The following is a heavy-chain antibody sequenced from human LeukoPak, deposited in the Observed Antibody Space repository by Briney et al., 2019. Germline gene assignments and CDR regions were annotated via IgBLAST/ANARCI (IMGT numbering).Heavy chain of an antibody. J-gene: IGHJ4*02. CDR3: ARDPGSGYEEHFDY. D-gene: IGHD5-12*01. CDR1: GFTFSSYG. Sequence: PGGSLRLSCAASGFTFSSYGMHWVRQAPGKGLEWVAFIRYDGTNKYYADSVKGRFTISRDNYKNTLYLKMNNLRAEDTAVYYCARDPGSGYEEHFDYWGQGTLVTVSS. CDR2: IRYDGTNK. V-gene: IGHV3-30*02.